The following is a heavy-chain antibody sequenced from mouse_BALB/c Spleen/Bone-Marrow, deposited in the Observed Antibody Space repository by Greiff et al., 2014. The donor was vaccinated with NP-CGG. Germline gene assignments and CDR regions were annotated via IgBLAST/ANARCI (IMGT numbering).Heavy chain of an antibody. J-gene: IGHJ2*01. CDR3: TRIFDY. CDR2: ISPRSGST. V-gene: IGHV1S22*01. Sequence: LQQSGSELVRPGASVKLSCRASGYIFANYWMHCVKQRHGQGLEWIGNISPRSGSTNYDEKFKSKATLTVDTSSATAYMYLNSLTSEDSAVYYCTRIFDYWGQGTILTVSS. CDR1: GYIFANYW.